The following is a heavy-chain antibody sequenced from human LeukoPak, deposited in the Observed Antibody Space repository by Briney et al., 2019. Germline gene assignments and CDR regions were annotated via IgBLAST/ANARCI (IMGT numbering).Heavy chain of an antibody. D-gene: IGHD6-13*01. CDR1: GFTFSSYS. J-gene: IGHJ4*02. CDR2: ISSSSSYI. CDR3: ARDLGRGAAASYYFDY. Sequence: GGSLRLSCAASGFTFSSYSMNWVRQAPGKGLEWVSSISSSSSYIYYADSVKGRFTISRDNAKNSLYLQMNSLRAEDTAVYYCARDLGRGAAASYYFDYWGQGTLVTVSS. V-gene: IGHV3-21*01.